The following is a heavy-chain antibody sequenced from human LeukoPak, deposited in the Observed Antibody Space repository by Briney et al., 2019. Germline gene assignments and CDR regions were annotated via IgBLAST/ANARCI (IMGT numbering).Heavy chain of an antibody. CDR2: IYYSGST. CDR1: GGAISSYY. Sequence: PSETLSITCTVSGGAISSYYWSWIRQPPGKGLEWIGYIYYSGSTNYNPSLKSRVTISVDTSKNQFSLKLSSVTAADTAVYYCARRPSPGAFDIWGQGTMVTVSS. J-gene: IGHJ3*02. D-gene: IGHD3-10*01. CDR3: ARRPSPGAFDI. V-gene: IGHV4-59*01.